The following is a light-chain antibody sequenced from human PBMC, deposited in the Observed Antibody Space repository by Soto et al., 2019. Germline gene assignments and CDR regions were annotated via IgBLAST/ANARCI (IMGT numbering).Light chain of an antibody. J-gene: IGKJ1*01. CDR2: GAS. V-gene: IGKV3-20*01. Sequence: EFVLTQSPGTLSLSPGERATLSCRASQSVSSNYLAWYQQKPGQAPRLLIYGASTRATGVPDRFSGSGSGTDFTLTISRLEPEDFAVYHCQQYGSLSWTFGQGTKVDIK. CDR1: QSVSSNY. CDR3: QQYGSLSWT.